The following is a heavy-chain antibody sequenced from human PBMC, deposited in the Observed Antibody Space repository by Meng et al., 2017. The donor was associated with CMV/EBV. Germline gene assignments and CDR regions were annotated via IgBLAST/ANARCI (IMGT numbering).Heavy chain of an antibody. V-gene: IGHV3-33*06. CDR1: GFTFSSYG. J-gene: IGHJ6*02. Sequence: GGSLRLSCAASGFTFSSYGMRWVRQAPGKGLEWVAVIWYDGSNKYYVDSVKGRFTISRDNSKNTLYLQMNSLRAEDTAVYYCAKDTRIAASMDVWGQGTTVTVSS. CDR2: IWYDGSNK. D-gene: IGHD6-13*01. CDR3: AKDTRIAASMDV.